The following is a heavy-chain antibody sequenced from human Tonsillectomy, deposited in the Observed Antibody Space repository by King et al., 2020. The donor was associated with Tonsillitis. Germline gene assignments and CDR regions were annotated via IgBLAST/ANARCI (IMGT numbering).Heavy chain of an antibody. J-gene: IGHJ6*02. CDR1: GFTVSSNY. V-gene: IGHV3-53*04. Sequence: QLVQSGGGLVQPGGSLRLSCAASGFTVSSNYMSWVRQAPGKGLEWVSVIYTGGSTYYADSGKGRFTISRHNSQNTLCLQMNSLRPEDTAVYYCAAGCQRIDVRPDLYYYYGMAVWGQGTTVTVSS. D-gene: IGHD3-10*02. CDR2: IYTGGST. CDR3: AAGCQRIDVRPDLYYYYGMAV.